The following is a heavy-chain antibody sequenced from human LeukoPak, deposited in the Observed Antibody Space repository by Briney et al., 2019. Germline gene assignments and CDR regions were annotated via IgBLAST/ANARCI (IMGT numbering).Heavy chain of an antibody. V-gene: IGHV1-2*02. J-gene: IGHJ6*03. Sequence: ASVKVSCKASGYRFTDNYLHWVRQAPGHGLEWIGWIYPNSGGTNYAQNFQGRVTLTRDASINTAYMELSRLRSDDTAVYYCARGVYIYYMDVWGKGTTVTVSS. CDR2: IYPNSGGT. CDR3: ARGVYIYYMDV. D-gene: IGHD6-6*01. CDR1: GYRFTDNY.